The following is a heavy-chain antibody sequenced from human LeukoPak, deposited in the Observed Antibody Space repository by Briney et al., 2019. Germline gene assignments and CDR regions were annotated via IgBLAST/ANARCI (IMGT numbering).Heavy chain of an antibody. V-gene: IGHV4-34*01. CDR2: INHSGST. J-gene: IGHJ4*02. CDR3: ARGGDGPPSGQYDY. Sequence: SETLSLTCAVYGGSFSGYYWSWIRQPPGKGLEWIGEINHSGSTNYNPSLKSRVTISVDTSKNQFSLRLSSLTAADTAVYYCARGGDGPPSGQYDYWGQGTLVTVSS. D-gene: IGHD4-11*01. CDR1: GGSFSGYY.